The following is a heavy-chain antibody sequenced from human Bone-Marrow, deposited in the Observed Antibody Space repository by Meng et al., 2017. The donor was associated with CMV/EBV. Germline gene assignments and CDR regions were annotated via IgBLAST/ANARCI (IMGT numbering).Heavy chain of an antibody. J-gene: IGHJ4*02. V-gene: IGHV3-30*02. CDR1: GFSFSDYG. Sequence: GESLKISCAASGFSFSDYGFHWVRQAPGKGLEWVSYIRVDGTNKYYVDSVKGRFTITRENSKNTLYLQMNSLRAEDTAVYYCARGGNYFDYWGQGTLVTVSS. CDR3: ARGGNYFDY. CDR2: IRVDGTNK.